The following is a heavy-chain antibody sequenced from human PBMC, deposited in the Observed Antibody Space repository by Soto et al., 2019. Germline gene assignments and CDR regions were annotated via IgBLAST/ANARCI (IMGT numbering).Heavy chain of an antibody. D-gene: IGHD1-26*01. Sequence: QVQLVQSGAEVKKPGSSVKVSCKASGGTFSSYAISWVRQAPGQGLEWMGGIIPIFGTANYAQKFQGRVTITADESTSTAYMELSSLRAEDTAVYYCAGGVGAKVFSYYYGMDVWGQGTTVTVSS. CDR3: AGGVGAKVFSYYYGMDV. V-gene: IGHV1-69*01. CDR2: IIPIFGTA. J-gene: IGHJ6*02. CDR1: GGTFSSYA.